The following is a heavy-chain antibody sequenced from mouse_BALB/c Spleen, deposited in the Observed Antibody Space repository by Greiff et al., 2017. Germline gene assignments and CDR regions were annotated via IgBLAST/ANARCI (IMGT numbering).Heavy chain of an antibody. V-gene: IGHV14-3*02. CDR3: AGDYEVGLYAMDY. J-gene: IGHJ4*01. CDR1: GFNIKDSY. D-gene: IGHD2-4*01. CDR2: IDPANGNT. Sequence: VQLQQSGAELVKPGASVKLSCTASGFNIKDSYMHWVKQRPEQGLEWIGRIDPANGNTKYDPKFQGKATITADTSSNTAYLQLSHLTSEGTAVYCCAGDYEVGLYAMDYWGRGTSVTVSS.